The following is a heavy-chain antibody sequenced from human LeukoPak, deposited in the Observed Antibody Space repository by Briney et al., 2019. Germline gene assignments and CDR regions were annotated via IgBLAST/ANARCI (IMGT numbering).Heavy chain of an antibody. J-gene: IGHJ4*02. CDR3: ARVKSGSYYPIDY. CDR2: INTDGTGT. D-gene: IGHD1-26*01. V-gene: IGHV3-74*01. CDR1: GFTLSNYW. Sequence: PGGSLRLSCAASGFTLSNYWMHWVRQTPGKGLVWVSRINTDGTGTSYADSVKGRFTISRDGAKNTLYLQMSGLRAEDTAVYYCARVKSGSYYPIDYWGQGTLVTVSS.